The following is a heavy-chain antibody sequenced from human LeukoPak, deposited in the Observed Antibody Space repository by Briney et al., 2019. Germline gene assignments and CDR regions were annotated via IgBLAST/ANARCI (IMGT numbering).Heavy chain of an antibody. J-gene: IGHJ4*02. CDR1: GFTFGDYA. CDR3: TRDQTPYY. Sequence: GGSLRLSCTASGFTFGDYAVTWVRQAPGKGLEWVGFIASETYGGTAEYAASVKGRFTIPRDDSNSIAYLQMNSLKTEDTAVYYCTRDQTPYYWGQGTLVTVSS. CDR2: IASETYGGTA. V-gene: IGHV3-49*04.